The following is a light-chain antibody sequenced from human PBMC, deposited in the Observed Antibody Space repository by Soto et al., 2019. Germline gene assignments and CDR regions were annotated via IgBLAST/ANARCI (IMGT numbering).Light chain of an antibody. CDR1: QSISSN. Sequence: EIVMTQSPATLSVSPGERATLSCRASQSISSNLAWYQQKPGQAPRLLIYGASTRATGIPARFSGSGFGTEFTLTIMSLQSKNFALYYFHQYNKWPPWSFAQGTKGEIK. CDR3: HQYNKWPPWS. V-gene: IGKV3-15*01. J-gene: IGKJ1*01. CDR2: GAS.